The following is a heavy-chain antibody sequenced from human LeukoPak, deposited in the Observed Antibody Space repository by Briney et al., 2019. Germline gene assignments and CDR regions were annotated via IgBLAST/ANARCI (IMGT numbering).Heavy chain of an antibody. V-gene: IGHV3-30*04. D-gene: IGHD3-10*01. CDR2: ISYDGSNK. J-gene: IGHJ4*02. CDR1: GFTFSSYA. CDR3: ARDAGYYGSGSYIDY. Sequence: GGSLRLSCAASGFTFSSYAMHWVRQAPGKGLEWVAVISYDGSNKYYADSVKGRFTISRDNSKNTMYLQMNSLRAEDTAEYYCARDAGYYGSGSYIDYWGQGTLVTVSS.